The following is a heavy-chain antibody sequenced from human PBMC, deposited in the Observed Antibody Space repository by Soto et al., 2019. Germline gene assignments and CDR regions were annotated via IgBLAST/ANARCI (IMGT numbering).Heavy chain of an antibody. Sequence: GESLKISCKGSGYTFTNYWINWVRQVPGKGLEWMGRIDPTDSYTNYSPSFQGRVTISVDKSINTAYLQWSSLKASDAAMHYCAKTYYYGSAGYYAPFGPWGQGTLVTVSS. J-gene: IGHJ5*02. CDR2: IDPTDSYT. CDR3: AKTYYYGSAGYYAPFGP. V-gene: IGHV5-10-1*01. D-gene: IGHD3-22*01. CDR1: GYTFTNYW.